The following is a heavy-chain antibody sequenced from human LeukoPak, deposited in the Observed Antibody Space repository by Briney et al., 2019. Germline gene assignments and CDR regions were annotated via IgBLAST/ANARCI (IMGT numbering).Heavy chain of an antibody. CDR1: GGSISRYY. Sequence: SETLSLTCTVSGGSISRYYWSWIRQTPGKGLEWIGYIYYGGSTNYNPSLKSRVTISVDTSKNQFSLKLSSVTAADTAVYYCARVESTRAIDYWGQGTLVTVSS. J-gene: IGHJ4*02. CDR2: IYYGGST. D-gene: IGHD2-2*01. CDR3: ARVESTRAIDY. V-gene: IGHV4-59*01.